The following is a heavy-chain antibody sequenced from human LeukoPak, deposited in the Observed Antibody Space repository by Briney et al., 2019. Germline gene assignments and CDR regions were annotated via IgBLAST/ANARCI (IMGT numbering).Heavy chain of an antibody. Sequence: SQTLSPTCTVSGGSISSGGYYWSCIRQHPGKGLEWIGYIYYSGSTYYNPSLKSRVTLSLDTSKNQFSLQLSSVTAADTAVYYCAREHIAVAGTYWCDPRGQGTLVTVSS. V-gene: IGHV4-31*03. J-gene: IGHJ5*02. CDR3: AREHIAVAGTYWCDP. CDR1: GGSISSGGYY. D-gene: IGHD6-19*01. CDR2: IYYSGST.